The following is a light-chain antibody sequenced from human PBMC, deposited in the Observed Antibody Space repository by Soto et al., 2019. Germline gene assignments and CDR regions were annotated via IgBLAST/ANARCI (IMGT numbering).Light chain of an antibody. J-gene: IGLJ1*01. V-gene: IGLV2-11*01. CDR3: CSYAGSYTYV. CDR1: SSVVGGYNY. Sequence: QSVLTQPRSVSGSPGQSVTISCTGTSSVVGGYNYVSWYQQHPGKVPKLMIYDVTKRPSGVPDRFSGTKSGNTVSLTISGLQAEDEADYYCCSYAGSYTYVFGTGTKVTVL. CDR2: DVT.